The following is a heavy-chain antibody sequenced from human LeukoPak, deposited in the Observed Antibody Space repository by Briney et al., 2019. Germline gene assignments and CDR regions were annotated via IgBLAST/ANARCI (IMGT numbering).Heavy chain of an antibody. CDR3: AKDQSLVLLWFGELSGFDY. CDR1: GFTFRSYA. Sequence: GGPLRLSCAASGFTFRSYAMSWPPKAPGKGLEWVSAISGSGGSTYYADSVKGRFTISRDNSKNTLYLQMNSLRAEDTAVYYCAKDQSLVLLWFGELSGFDYWGQGTLVTVSS. V-gene: IGHV3-23*01. J-gene: IGHJ4*02. CDR2: ISGSGGST. D-gene: IGHD3-10*01.